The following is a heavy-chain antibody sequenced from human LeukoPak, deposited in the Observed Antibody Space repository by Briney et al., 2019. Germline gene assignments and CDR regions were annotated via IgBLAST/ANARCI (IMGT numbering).Heavy chain of an antibody. D-gene: IGHD1-26*01. CDR2: ISSSGSTI. Sequence: GGSLRLSCAASGFTLSSYEMNWVRQAPGKGLEWVSYISSSGSTIYYADSVKGRFTISRDNAKNSLYLQMNSLRAEDTAVYYCARDLGGSYFNYFDYWGQGTLVTVSS. V-gene: IGHV3-48*03. J-gene: IGHJ4*02. CDR3: ARDLGGSYFNYFDY. CDR1: GFTLSSYE.